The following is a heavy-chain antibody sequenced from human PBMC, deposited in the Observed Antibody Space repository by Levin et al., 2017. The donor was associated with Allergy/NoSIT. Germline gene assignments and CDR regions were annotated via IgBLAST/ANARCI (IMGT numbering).Heavy chain of an antibody. V-gene: IGHV1-46*01. J-gene: IGHJ4*02. D-gene: IGHD3-16*01. CDR2: INPGGGSS. CDR3: ARETKESSLRLGDF. Sequence: ASVKVSCKASGYSFTDYYMHWVRQAPGQGLEWMGVINPGGGSSSFAQKFQGRVTMTRDTSTTTFYMQLSSLRSEDTAIYYCARETKESSLRLGDFWGQGTLVTVSS. CDR1: GYSFTDYY.